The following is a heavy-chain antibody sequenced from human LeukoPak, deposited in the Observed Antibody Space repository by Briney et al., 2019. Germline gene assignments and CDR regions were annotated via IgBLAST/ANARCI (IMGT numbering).Heavy chain of an antibody. CDR3: AKDNRRHYTSGPNPDSLH. V-gene: IGHV3-9*01. CDR2: ISWNSGSI. J-gene: IGHJ4*02. D-gene: IGHD6-19*01. Sequence: GRSLRLSCAGSGFIYNNYAMHWVRQPPGKGLEWVSGISWNSGSIDYADSVKGRFTISRDNAKNSLYLQMNSLRVEDTAFYYCAKDNRRHYTSGPNPDSLHWGQGALVTVSS. CDR1: GFIYNNYA.